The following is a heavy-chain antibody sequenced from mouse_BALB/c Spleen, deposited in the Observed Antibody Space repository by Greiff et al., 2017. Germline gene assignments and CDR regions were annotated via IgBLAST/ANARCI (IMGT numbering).Heavy chain of an antibody. Sequence: EVKLVESGGGLVKPGGSLKLSCAASGFTFSSYAMSWVRQTPGKRLEWVATISSGGSYTYYPDSVKGRFTISRDNAKNTLYLQMSSLRSEDTAMYYYARLQGNYRGFDYWGQGTTITVSS. V-gene: IGHV5-9-3*01. J-gene: IGHJ2*01. CDR3: ARLQGNYRGFDY. CDR2: ISSGGSYT. D-gene: IGHD2-1*01. CDR1: GFTFSSYA.